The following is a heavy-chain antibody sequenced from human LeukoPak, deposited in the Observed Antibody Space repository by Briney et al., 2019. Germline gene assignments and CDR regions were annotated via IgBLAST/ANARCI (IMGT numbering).Heavy chain of an antibody. CDR3: ARWWDYYYYMDV. CDR2: IKQDGSEK. D-gene: IGHD2-15*01. J-gene: IGHJ6*03. V-gene: IGHV3-7*01. CDR1: GFTFSSYG. Sequence: GGSLRLSCAASGFTFSSYGMHWVRQAPGKGLEWVANIKQDGSEKYYVDSVKGRFTISRDNAKNSLYLQMNSLRAEDTAVYYCARWWDYYYYMDVWGKGTTVTVSS.